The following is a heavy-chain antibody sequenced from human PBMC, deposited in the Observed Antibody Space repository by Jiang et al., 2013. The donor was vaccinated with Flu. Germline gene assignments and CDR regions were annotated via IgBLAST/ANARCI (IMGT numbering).Heavy chain of an antibody. Sequence: QTLSLTCAVSGDSVSSNSAAWNWIRQSPSRGLEWLGRTYYRSNWYNDYAVSVKSRITINPDTSKNQFSLQLSSVTPEDTAVYYCVRDSGDYGRFDSWGQGTLVTV. D-gene: IGHD4-17*01. CDR3: VRDSGDYGRFDS. J-gene: IGHJ4*02. CDR2: TYYRSNWYN. CDR1: GDSVSSNSAA. V-gene: IGHV6-1*01.